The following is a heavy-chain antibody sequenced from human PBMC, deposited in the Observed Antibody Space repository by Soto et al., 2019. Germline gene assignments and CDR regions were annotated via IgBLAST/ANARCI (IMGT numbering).Heavy chain of an antibody. CDR3: TINGYTNYDPDY. CDR2: IRSKANSYAT. J-gene: IGHJ4*02. D-gene: IGHD3-3*01. CDR1: GFTLSGSA. Sequence: PGGSLRLSCAASGFTLSGSAIHWVRQASGKGLEWVGRIRSKANSYATAYAASVKGRFTISRDDSKNTAYLQMNSLKTEDTAVYYCTINGYTNYDPDYWGQGTLVTVPQ. V-gene: IGHV3-73*01.